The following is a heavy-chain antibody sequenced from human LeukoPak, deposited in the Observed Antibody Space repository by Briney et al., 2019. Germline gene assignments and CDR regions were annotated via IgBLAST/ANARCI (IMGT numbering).Heavy chain of an antibody. CDR3: ARLSQGVVGATMDY. V-gene: IGHV4-59*08. CDR2: IYYSGST. J-gene: IGHJ4*02. D-gene: IGHD1-26*01. Sequence: SETLSLTCTVSGGSISSYYWSWIRQPPGKGLEWIGYIYYSGSTNYNPSLKSRVTKSVDTSKNQFSLKLSSVTAADTAVYYCARLSQGVVGATMDYWGQGTLVTVSS. CDR1: GGSISSYY.